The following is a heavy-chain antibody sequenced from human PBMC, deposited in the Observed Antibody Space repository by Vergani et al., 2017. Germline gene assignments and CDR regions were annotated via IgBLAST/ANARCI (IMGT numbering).Heavy chain of an antibody. CDR3: ARGLGGVLNYYYYYMDV. V-gene: IGHV1-8*02. CDR1: GGTFSSYA. Sequence: QVQLVQSGAEVKKPGSSVKVSCKASGGTFSSYAINWVRQATGQGLEWMGWMNPNSGNTGYAQKFQGRVTMTRNTSISTAYMELSSLRSEDTAVYYCARGLGGVLNYYYYYMDVWGKGTTVTVSS. D-gene: IGHD3-16*01. CDR2: MNPNSGNT. J-gene: IGHJ6*03.